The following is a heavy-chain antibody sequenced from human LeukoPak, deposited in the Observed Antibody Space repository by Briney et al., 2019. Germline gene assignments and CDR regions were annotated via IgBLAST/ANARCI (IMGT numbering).Heavy chain of an antibody. J-gene: IGHJ4*02. CDR2: IYPGDSDT. D-gene: IGHD3-10*01. Sequence: GESLKISCKGSGFTFSSYWIGWVRQMPGKGLEWMGIIYPGDSDTRDSPSFQGQVTMSTDKSTNTAYLQWSSLKASDTAMYYCARQAITSDYFDSWGQGTLVTVSS. CDR1: GFTFSSYW. CDR3: ARQAITSDYFDS. V-gene: IGHV5-51*01.